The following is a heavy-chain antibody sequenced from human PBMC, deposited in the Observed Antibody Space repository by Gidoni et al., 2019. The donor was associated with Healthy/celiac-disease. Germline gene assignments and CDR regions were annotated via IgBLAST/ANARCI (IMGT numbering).Heavy chain of an antibody. CDR3: ARHTTSVRYFDL. CDR2: ISSSSSYI. D-gene: IGHD1-26*01. Sequence: EVQLVEYGGGLVKPGGSLRLSCAASGFTFSSYSMNWVRQAPGKGLEWVSSISSSSSYIYYSDSVKGRFTISRDNAKNSLYLQMNSLRAEDTAVYYCARHTTSVRYFDLWGRGTLVTVSS. CDR1: GFTFSSYS. V-gene: IGHV3-21*01. J-gene: IGHJ2*01.